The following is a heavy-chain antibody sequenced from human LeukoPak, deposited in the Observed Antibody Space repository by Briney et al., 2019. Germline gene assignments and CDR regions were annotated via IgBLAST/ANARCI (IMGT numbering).Heavy chain of an antibody. CDR3: AKEDSSVPRKYFQH. D-gene: IGHD3-22*01. Sequence: GGTLRRSCAASGFTFSSYAKSWVRQAPGKRLEWVSAVSGSGGSTYYADSVKGRFTISRDNSKNTLYLQMNSLRAEDTAVYYCAKEDSSVPRKYFQHWGQGTLVTVSS. V-gene: IGHV3-23*01. CDR2: VSGSGGST. J-gene: IGHJ1*01. CDR1: GFTFSSYA.